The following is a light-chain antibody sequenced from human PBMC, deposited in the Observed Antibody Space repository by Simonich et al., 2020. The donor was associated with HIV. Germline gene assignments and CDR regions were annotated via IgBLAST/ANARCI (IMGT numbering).Light chain of an antibody. CDR1: QSVSSN. J-gene: IGKJ1*01. Sequence: EIVMTQSPATLSVSPWEPATLSCRASQSVSSNLAWYQQKPGQAPRLLIYGAATRATGIPVRFSGRGSGTEFTLTISSLQSEDFAVYFCQQYNNWPPWTFGQGTKVEIK. V-gene: IGKV3-15*01. CDR3: QQYNNWPPWT. CDR2: GAA.